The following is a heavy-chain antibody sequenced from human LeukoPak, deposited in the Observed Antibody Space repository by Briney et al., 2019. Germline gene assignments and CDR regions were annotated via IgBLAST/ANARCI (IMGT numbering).Heavy chain of an antibody. J-gene: IGHJ3*01. CDR1: GFTFTSYS. CDR2: ISGGGGST. V-gene: IGHV3-23*01. D-gene: IGHD3-22*01. Sequence: GGSLRLSCAASGFTFTSYSMNWVRQAPGKGLEWVSTISGGGGSTYYADSVKGRFTISRDNAKNSLYLQMNSLRAEDTAVYYCTRDQLLEYDSDEAFDLWGQGTMVTVSS. CDR3: TRDQLLEYDSDEAFDL.